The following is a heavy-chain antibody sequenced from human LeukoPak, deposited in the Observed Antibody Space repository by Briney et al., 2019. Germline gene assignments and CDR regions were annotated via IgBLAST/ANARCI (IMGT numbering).Heavy chain of an antibody. V-gene: IGHV1-46*01. CDR1: GYTFTNYY. Sequence: ASVKVSCKASGYTFTNYYMHWVRQAPGHGLEWMGIINPSGGSTSYAQKSQGRVTMTRDTSTSTVYMELSSLRSGDTAVYYCARDVEMAAITGGPSGYWGQGTLVTVSS. J-gene: IGHJ4*02. CDR2: INPSGGST. D-gene: IGHD5-24*01. CDR3: ARDVEMAAITGGPSGY.